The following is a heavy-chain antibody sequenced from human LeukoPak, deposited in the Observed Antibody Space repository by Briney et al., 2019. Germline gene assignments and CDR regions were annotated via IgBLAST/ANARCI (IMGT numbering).Heavy chain of an antibody. V-gene: IGHV3-21*01. CDR2: ITSSGTYI. J-gene: IGHJ6*03. CDR3: ARDPYSGNYGSYYYYMDV. D-gene: IGHD3-22*01. Sequence: GGSLRLSCAASGFTFSSYNMNWVRQAPGKALEWVSSITSSGTYIFYADSVKGRFTISRDNAKNSLYLQINSLGPEDTAVYFCARDPYSGNYGSYYYYMDVWGKGTTVTVSS. CDR1: GFTFSSYN.